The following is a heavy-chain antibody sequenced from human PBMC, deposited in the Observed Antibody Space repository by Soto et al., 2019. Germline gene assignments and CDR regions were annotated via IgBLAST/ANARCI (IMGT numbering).Heavy chain of an antibody. J-gene: IGHJ5*02. CDR1: GGPMSSNEHY. V-gene: IGHV4-30-4*08. Sequence: SETLSLTCTVSGGPMSSNEHYWSWMRQPPGKGLEWIGYIYHSGSTYYTPSLKGRVTISVDTSKSQFSLKLTSVTAADTGVYFCARASEYTLGWFDPWGLGTLVTVSS. D-gene: IGHD6-6*01. CDR3: ARASEYTLGWFDP. CDR2: IYHSGST.